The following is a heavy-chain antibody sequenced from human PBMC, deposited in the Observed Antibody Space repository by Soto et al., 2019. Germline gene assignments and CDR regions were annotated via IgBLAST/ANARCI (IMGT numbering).Heavy chain of an antibody. J-gene: IGHJ3*02. CDR1: GGTFSSYA. CDR3: ARVLGVVVTALAFDI. CDR2: IIPIFGTA. D-gene: IGHD2-21*02. V-gene: IGHV1-69*12. Sequence: QVQLVQSGAEVKKPGSSVKVSCKASGGTFSSYAISWVRQAPGQGLEWMGEIIPIFGTANYAQKFQGRVTITADESTSTADMALSSLRSEDTAVYYCARVLGVVVTALAFDIWCQGTMVTVSS.